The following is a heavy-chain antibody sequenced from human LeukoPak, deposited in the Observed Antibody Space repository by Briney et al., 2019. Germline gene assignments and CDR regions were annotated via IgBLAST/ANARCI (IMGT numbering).Heavy chain of an antibody. CDR1: GGSISSSSYY. CDR2: IYYSGST. CDR3: ARDPCVSGSSNDAFDI. J-gene: IGHJ3*02. V-gene: IGHV4-39*07. Sequence: SETLSLACTVSGGSISSSSYYWGWIRQPPGKGLEWIGSIYYSGSTYYNPSLKSRVTISVDTSKNQFSLKLSSVTAADTAVYYCARDPCVSGSSNDAFDIWGQGTMVTVSS. D-gene: IGHD1-26*01.